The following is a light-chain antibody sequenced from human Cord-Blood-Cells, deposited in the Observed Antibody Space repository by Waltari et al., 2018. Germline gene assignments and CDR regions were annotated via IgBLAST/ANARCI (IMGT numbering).Light chain of an antibody. CDR2: GAS. CDR1: QSVSSSY. Sequence: EIVLTQSPGTLSLSPGERATLSCRASQSVSSSYLAWYQQKPGQAPRLLIYGASSRATGIPDRFSGSESETDFTLTISRLEPEDFAVYYCQQYGSSPYTFGQGTKLEIK. V-gene: IGKV3-20*01. CDR3: QQYGSSPYT. J-gene: IGKJ2*01.